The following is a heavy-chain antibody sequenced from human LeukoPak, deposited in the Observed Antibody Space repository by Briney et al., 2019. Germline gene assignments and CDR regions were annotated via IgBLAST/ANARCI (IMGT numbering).Heavy chain of an antibody. J-gene: IGHJ6*03. CDR2: ITSSSTYI. Sequence: GGSLRLSCAASGFTFNSHTMNWVRQAPGKGLEWVSSITSSSTYIYYAVSVKGRFTISRDNAKNSLYLQMNMLRAEDTAVYYCARRAPTVTYYYYYYMDVWGKGTTVTVSS. D-gene: IGHD4-11*01. V-gene: IGHV3-21*03. CDR1: GFTFNSHT. CDR3: ARRAPTVTYYYYYYMDV.